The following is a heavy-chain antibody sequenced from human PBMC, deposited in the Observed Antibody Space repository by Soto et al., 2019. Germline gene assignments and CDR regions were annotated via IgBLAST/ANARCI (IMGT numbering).Heavy chain of an antibody. Sequence: QVQLQQWGAGLLKPSETLSLTCAVYGGSFSGYYWSWIRQPPGKGLEWIGEINHSGSTNYNPSLNSRVTIAVDTSKNQFSLKLSSVTAADTAVYCGARAAAYYYGMDVWGQGTTVTVSS. CDR1: GGSFSGYY. CDR3: ARAAAYYYGMDV. CDR2: INHSGST. V-gene: IGHV4-34*01. J-gene: IGHJ6*02. D-gene: IGHD6-13*01.